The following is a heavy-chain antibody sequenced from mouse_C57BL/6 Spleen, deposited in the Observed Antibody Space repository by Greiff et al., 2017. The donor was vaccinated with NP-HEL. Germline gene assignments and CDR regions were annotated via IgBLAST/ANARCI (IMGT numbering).Heavy chain of an antibody. CDR1: GFTFSDYG. J-gene: IGHJ3*01. CDR2: ISSGSSTI. V-gene: IGHV5-17*01. Sequence: DVQLVESGGGLVKPGGSLKLSCAASGFTFSDYGMHWVRQAPEKGLEWVAYISSGSSTIYYVDTVKGRFTISRANAKNTLFLQMTSLRSEDTAMYYCAILPAWFAYWGQGTLVTVSA. CDR3: AILPAWFAY. D-gene: IGHD2-1*01.